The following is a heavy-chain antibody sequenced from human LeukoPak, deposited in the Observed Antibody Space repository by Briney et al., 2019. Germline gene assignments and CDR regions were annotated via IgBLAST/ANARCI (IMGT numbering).Heavy chain of an antibody. D-gene: IGHD6-19*01. CDR1: GFTFSSYA. J-gene: IGHJ4*02. CDR2: ISGSRGST. CDR3: AKLLGDSTGWYSEN. Sequence: GGPLRLSCAASGFTFSSYAMSWVRQAPGKGLEWVSGISGSRGSTYYADSVKGRFTISRDNSKNTLYLQMNSLRAEDTAVYYCAKLLGDSTGWYSENWGQGTLVTVSS. V-gene: IGHV3-23*01.